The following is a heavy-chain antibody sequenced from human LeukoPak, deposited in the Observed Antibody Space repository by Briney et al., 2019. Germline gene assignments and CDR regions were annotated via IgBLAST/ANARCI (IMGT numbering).Heavy chain of an antibody. CDR3: ARSFYYDTLTGYYFFDY. CDR2: ISSSSTTI. D-gene: IGHD3-9*01. V-gene: IGHV3-48*04. CDR1: GFTFSSYS. Sequence: QPGGSLRLSCVASGFTFSSYSINWVHQAPGKGLEWVSYISSSSTTIYYADSVKGRFAISRDNAENSLYLQMNSLRAEDTAVYYCARSFYYDTLTGYYFFDYWGQGTLVTVSS. J-gene: IGHJ4*02.